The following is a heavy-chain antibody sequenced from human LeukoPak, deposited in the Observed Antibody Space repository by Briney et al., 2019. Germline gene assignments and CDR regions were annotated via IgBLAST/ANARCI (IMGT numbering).Heavy chain of an antibody. CDR3: ARDGPYYYGSGSQSDAFDI. J-gene: IGHJ3*02. CDR1: GYTFTSYG. Sequence: GASVKVSCKASGYTFTSYGISWVRQAPGQGLEWMGWISVYNGNTKYAQKLQGRVTMTTDTSTSTAYMELRSLRSDDTAVYYCARDGPYYYGSGSQSDAFDIWGQGTMVTVSS. D-gene: IGHD3-10*01. V-gene: IGHV1-18*01. CDR2: ISVYNGNT.